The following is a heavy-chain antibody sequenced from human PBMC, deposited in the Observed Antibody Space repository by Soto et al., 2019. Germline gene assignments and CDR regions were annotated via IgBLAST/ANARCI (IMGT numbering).Heavy chain of an antibody. Sequence: QVQLVQSGAEVKKPGASVKVSCKASGYTFTSYGISWVRQAPGQGLEWMGWISAYNGNTNYAQKLQGRVTMTTDTSTSTDYMELRSLRSDDTAVYYCARELQLQWLVPGGYFQHWGQGTLVTVSS. CDR2: ISAYNGNT. CDR1: GYTFTSYG. V-gene: IGHV1-18*01. D-gene: IGHD6-19*01. CDR3: ARELQLQWLVPGGYFQH. J-gene: IGHJ1*01.